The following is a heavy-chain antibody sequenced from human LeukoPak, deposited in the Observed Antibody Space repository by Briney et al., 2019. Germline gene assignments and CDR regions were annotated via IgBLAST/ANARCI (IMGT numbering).Heavy chain of an antibody. CDR3: ARGPYYYGSGSREDY. Sequence: GGSLRLSCAASGFTVSSNYMSWVRQAPGKGLEWVSVIYSGGSTYYADSVKGRFTISGDNSKNTLYLQMNSPRAEDTAVYYCARGPYYYGSGSREDYWGQGTLVTVSS. V-gene: IGHV3-53*01. CDR1: GFTVSSNY. J-gene: IGHJ4*02. CDR2: IYSGGST. D-gene: IGHD3-10*01.